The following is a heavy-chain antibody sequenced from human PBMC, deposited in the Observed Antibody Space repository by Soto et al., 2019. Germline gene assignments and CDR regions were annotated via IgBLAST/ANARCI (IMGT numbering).Heavy chain of an antibody. CDR2: ISYDGSNK. Sequence: SLRLSCAASGFTFSSYGMHWVRQAPGKGLEWVAVISYDGSNKYYADSVKGRFTTSRDNSKNTLYLQMNSLRAEDTAVYYCAKSPYITIFGVVKEGYFDYWGQGTLVTVSS. D-gene: IGHD3-3*01. V-gene: IGHV3-30*18. CDR1: GFTFSSYG. J-gene: IGHJ4*02. CDR3: AKSPYITIFGVVKEGYFDY.